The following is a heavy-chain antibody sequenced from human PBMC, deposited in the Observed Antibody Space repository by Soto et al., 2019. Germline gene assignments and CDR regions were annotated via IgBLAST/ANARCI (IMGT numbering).Heavy chain of an antibody. J-gene: IGHJ5*02. D-gene: IGHD5-12*01. CDR2: ISPVIGTT. CDR1: GDIFDNYA. Sequence: VASVKVSCKASGDIFDNYAISWVRQAPGQGLEWLGGISPVIGTTHYAQIFQGRLTITADRSTMTTYMELSGLKSEDTAIYFCARDYSGYDPALNRFDPWGQGTLVTVSS. V-gene: IGHV1-69*06. CDR3: ARDYSGYDPALNRFDP.